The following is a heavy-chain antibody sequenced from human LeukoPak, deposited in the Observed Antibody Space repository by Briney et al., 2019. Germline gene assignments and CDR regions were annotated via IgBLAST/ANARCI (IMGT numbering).Heavy chain of an antibody. CDR1: GFTFRSYS. CDR2: ISSSSSHI. CDR3: MREIRPPSEWLLLNPNAAFDI. V-gene: IGHV3-21*01. J-gene: IGHJ3*02. D-gene: IGHD3-3*01. Sequence: PGGSLRLSCAASGFTFRSYSMNWVRQAPGKGLEWVSSISSSSSHIHYADSVKGRFTISRDNAKSSLFLQMNSLRAEDTAVYYSMREIRPPSEWLLLNPNAAFDIWAKGTMFT.